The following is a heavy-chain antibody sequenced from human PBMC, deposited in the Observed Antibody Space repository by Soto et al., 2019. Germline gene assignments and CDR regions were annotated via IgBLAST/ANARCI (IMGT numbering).Heavy chain of an antibody. CDR1: GGSISSGDYY. V-gene: IGHV4-30-4*01. CDR3: ARGVRNYYGSGSLQNWFDP. J-gene: IGHJ5*02. D-gene: IGHD3-10*01. CDR2: IYYSGST. Sequence: SETLSLTCTVSGGSISSGDYYWSWIRQPPXKGLEWIGYIYYSGSTYYNPSLKSRVTISVDTSKNQFSLKLSSVTAADTAVYYCARGVRNYYGSGSLQNWFDPWGQGTLVTVSS.